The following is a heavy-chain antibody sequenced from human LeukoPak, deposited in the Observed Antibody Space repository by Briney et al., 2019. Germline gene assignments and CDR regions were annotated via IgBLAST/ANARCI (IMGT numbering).Heavy chain of an antibody. CDR2: INANSGGT. CDR3: ARDRLFLEWLASDAFDI. J-gene: IGHJ3*02. CDR1: GYTFTGYY. D-gene: IGHD3-3*01. V-gene: IGHV1-2*02. Sequence: ASVKVSCKASGYTFTGYYMHWVRQAPGQGLEWMGWINANSGGTNYAQKFQGRVTMTRDTSISTAYMELSRLRSDDTAVYYCARDRLFLEWLASDAFDIWGQGTMVTVSS.